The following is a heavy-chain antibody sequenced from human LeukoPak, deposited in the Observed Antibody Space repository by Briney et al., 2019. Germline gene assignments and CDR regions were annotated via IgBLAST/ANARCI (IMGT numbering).Heavy chain of an antibody. J-gene: IGHJ6*02. CDR2: INPNSGGT. Sequence: ASVTVSFKASGHTFTVYYMHWVRQAPGQGREWMGWINPNSGGTNYAQKFQGRVAMTRDTSISTAYMELSRLRSDDTAVYYCAREMVLMVYATYYYGMDVWGQGTTVTVSS. V-gene: IGHV1-2*02. D-gene: IGHD2-8*01. CDR3: AREMVLMVYATYYYGMDV. CDR1: GHTFTVYY.